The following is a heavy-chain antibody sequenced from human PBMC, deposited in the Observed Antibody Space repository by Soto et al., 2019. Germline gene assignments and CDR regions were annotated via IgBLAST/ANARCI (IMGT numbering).Heavy chain of an antibody. CDR2: IYSDGTT. J-gene: IGHJ5*02. V-gene: IGHV3-53*01. CDR1: GFTVNTNY. CDR3: ASRTWDLGGFDP. Sequence: LRLSCPVSGFTVNTNYLTWVRQAPGKGLEWVSFIYSDGTTDYADSAKGRFTIFRDNSKNTVDLQMNSLRAEDTAVYYCASRTWDLGGFDPWGQGTLVTVSS. D-gene: IGHD3-10*01.